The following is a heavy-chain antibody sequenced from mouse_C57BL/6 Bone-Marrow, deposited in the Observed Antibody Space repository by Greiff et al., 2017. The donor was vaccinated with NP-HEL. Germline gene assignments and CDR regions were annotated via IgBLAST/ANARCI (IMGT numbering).Heavy chain of an antibody. J-gene: IGHJ4*01. V-gene: IGHV8-12*01. CDR3: ARRYPYAMDY. Sequence: QVTLKVSGPGILQSSQTLSLTCSFSGFSLSTSGMGVSWIRQPSGKGLEWLAHTYWDDDKRYNPSLKSRLTNSKDTSRTQVFLKITSVDTADTATYYCARRYPYAMDYWGQGTSVTVSS. CDR2: TYWDDDK. CDR1: GFSLSTSGMG.